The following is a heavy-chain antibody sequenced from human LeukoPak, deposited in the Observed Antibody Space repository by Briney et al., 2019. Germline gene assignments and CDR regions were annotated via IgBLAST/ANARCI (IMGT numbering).Heavy chain of an antibody. V-gene: IGHV1-69*05. CDR2: IIPIFGTA. Sequence: GASVKVSCKVSGYTLTELSMHWVRQAPGQGLEWMGRIIPIFGTANYAQKFQGRVTITTDESTSTAYMELSSLRSEDTAVYYCARVPRPTYYYDSSGYYFDYWGQGTLVTVSS. J-gene: IGHJ4*02. CDR1: GYTLTELS. CDR3: ARVPRPTYYYDSSGYYFDY. D-gene: IGHD3-22*01.